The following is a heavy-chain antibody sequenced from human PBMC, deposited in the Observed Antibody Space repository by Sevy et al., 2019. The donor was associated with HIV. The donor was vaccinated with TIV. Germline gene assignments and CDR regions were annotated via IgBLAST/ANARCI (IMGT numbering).Heavy chain of an antibody. Sequence: GGSLRLSCAASAFTFSTYAMHWVRQAPGKGLEWVAVISYDGSHKYYADSVKGRFTISRDDSKNTLYLQMNSLRPEDTAVYYCARDYYYGSGSYYPPLPDYWGQGTLVTVSS. J-gene: IGHJ4*02. CDR2: ISYDGSHK. D-gene: IGHD3-10*01. CDR1: AFTFSTYA. V-gene: IGHV3-30*03. CDR3: ARDYYYGSGSYYPPLPDY.